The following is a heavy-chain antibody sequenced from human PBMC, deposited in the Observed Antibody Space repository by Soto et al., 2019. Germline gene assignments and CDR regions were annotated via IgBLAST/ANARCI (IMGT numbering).Heavy chain of an antibody. CDR3: ARQVVPAVIRMDV. Sequence: PGESLKISCKASGYSFTSYWIGWVRQTPGKGLEWMGIILPGDADTRYSPSFEGHVTISADRSTNTAFLHLRSLEASDTAIYYCARQVVPAVIRMDVWGQGTTVTVSS. CDR2: ILPGDADT. J-gene: IGHJ6*01. D-gene: IGHD2-2*01. V-gene: IGHV5-51*01. CDR1: GYSFTSYW.